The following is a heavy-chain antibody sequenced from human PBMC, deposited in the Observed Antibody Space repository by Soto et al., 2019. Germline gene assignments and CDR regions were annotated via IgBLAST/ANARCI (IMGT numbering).Heavy chain of an antibody. CDR2: IYSGGST. CDR1: GFTVSSNY. J-gene: IGHJ6*02. V-gene: IGHV3-53*01. D-gene: IGHD6-13*01. Sequence: QPGGSLRLSCAASGFTVSSNYMSWVRQAPGKGLEWVSVIYSGGSTYYADSVKGRFTISRDNSKNTLYLQMNSLRAEDTAVYYCATLNIADSYYYYGMDVWGQGTTVTVSS. CDR3: ATLNIADSYYYYGMDV.